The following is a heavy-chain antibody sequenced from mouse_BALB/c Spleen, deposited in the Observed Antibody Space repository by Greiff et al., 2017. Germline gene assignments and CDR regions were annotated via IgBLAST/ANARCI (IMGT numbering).Heavy chain of an antibody. D-gene: IGHD2-4*01. V-gene: IGHV5-4*02. CDR3: AREGMITGFAY. Sequence: EVKLEESGGGLVKPGGSLKLSCAASGFTFSDYYMYWVRQTPEKRLEWVATISDGGSYTYYPDSVKGRFTISRDNAKNNLYLQMSSLKSEDTAMYYCAREGMITGFAYWGQGTLVTVSA. CDR2: ISDGGSYT. CDR1: GFTFSDYY. J-gene: IGHJ3*01.